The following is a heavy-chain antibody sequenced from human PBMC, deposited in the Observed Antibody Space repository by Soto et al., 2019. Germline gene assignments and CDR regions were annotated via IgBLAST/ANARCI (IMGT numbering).Heavy chain of an antibody. CDR3: ARHATLHLDY. CDR2: VIPILGIA. Sequence: QVQLVQSGAEVKKPGSSVKVSCKASGGTFSSYTISWVRQAPGQGLEWLGRVIPILGIANDAQKFQGRVTITANKSTSTAYMELSSLRSEDTAVYYCARHATLHLDYWCQGTLVPVSS. J-gene: IGHJ4*02. V-gene: IGHV1-69*02. CDR1: GGTFSSYT.